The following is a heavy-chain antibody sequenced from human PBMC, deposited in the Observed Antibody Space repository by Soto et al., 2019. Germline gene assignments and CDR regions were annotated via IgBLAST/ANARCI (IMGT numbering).Heavy chain of an antibody. V-gene: IGHV1-69*06. CDR2: IIPIFGTA. J-gene: IGHJ6*02. CDR3: ATDRGYCSSTSCPYCMDV. CDR1: GGPFSSYS. D-gene: IGHD2-2*01. Sequence: SVKVSCKASGGPFSSYSMSWERQAPGQGLEWIGGIIPIFGTANYAQKFQGRVTTTADKSTSTAYMELSSLRSEDTAVYYCATDRGYCSSTSCPYCMDVWGQGTTVTVSS.